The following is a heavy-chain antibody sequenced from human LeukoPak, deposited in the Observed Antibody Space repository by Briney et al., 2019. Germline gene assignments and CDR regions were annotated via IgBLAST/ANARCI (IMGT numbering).Heavy chain of an antibody. V-gene: IGHV3-30-3*01. CDR3: AREPLIDDFWSGLDI. CDR1: GFTFSSYA. CDR2: ISYDGSNK. Sequence: PGGSLRLSCAASGFTFSSYAMHWVRQAPGKGLEWVAVISYDGSNKYYADSVKGRFTISRDNSKNTLYLQMNSLRAEDTAVYYCAREPLIDDFWSGLDIWGQGTMVTVSS. J-gene: IGHJ3*02. D-gene: IGHD3-3*01.